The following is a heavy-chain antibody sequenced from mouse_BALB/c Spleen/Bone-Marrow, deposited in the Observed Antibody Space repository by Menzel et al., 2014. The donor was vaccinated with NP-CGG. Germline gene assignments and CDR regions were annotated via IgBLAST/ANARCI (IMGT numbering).Heavy chain of an antibody. Sequence: VQLQQPGAELVKPGASVKLSCTASGLNIKDTYMHWVKQRPEQGLEWIGRIDPANGNTKYDPKFQGKATITADTSSNTAYLQLSSLTSEDTAVYYCARVKLWSYAMDYWGQGTSVTVSS. CDR1: GLNIKDTY. CDR2: IDPANGNT. D-gene: IGHD1-1*02. J-gene: IGHJ4*01. CDR3: ARVKLWSYAMDY. V-gene: IGHV14-3*02.